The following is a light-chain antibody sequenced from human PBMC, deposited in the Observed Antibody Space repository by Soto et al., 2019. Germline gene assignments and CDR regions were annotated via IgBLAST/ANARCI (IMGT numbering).Light chain of an antibody. CDR2: EVS. V-gene: IGLV2-14*01. CDR1: SSDVGDYNY. CDR3: SSYTSSNTWV. J-gene: IGLJ3*02. Sequence: QSVLTQPASVSGSPGQSITISCTGTSSDVGDYNYVSWYQQHPGKAPKLMIYEVSNRPSGVSNRFYGSKSGNTASLTISGXXAEDEADYYCSSYTSSNTWVFGGGTKLTVL.